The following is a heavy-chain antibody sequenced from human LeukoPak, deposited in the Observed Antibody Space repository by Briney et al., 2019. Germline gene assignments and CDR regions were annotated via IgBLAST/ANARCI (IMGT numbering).Heavy chain of an antibody. Sequence: SETLSLTCAVYGGSFSGYYWNWIRQPPGNGLEWIGEINHSGSTNYNPSLKSRVTISVDTSKNQFSLKLSSVTAADTAVYYCARSSYGDYKKFDYWGQGTLVPVSS. CDR2: INHSGST. V-gene: IGHV4-34*01. D-gene: IGHD4-17*01. CDR3: ARSSYGDYKKFDY. J-gene: IGHJ4*02. CDR1: GGSFSGYY.